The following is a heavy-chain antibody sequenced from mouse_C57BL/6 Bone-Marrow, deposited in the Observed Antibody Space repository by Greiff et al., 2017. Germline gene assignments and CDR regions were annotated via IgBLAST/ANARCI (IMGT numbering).Heavy chain of an antibody. CDR3: ARGILYSNSFAY. CDR2: IYPGSGNT. D-gene: IGHD2-12*01. J-gene: IGHJ3*01. V-gene: IGHV1-66*01. Sequence: QVQLKQSGPELVKPGASVKISCKASGYSFTSYYIHWVKQRPGQGLEWIGGIYPGSGNTKYNEKFKGKATLTADTSSSTAYIQLSSLTSEDSAVCNCARGILYSNSFAYWGRGGVVTVSA. CDR1: GYSFTSYY.